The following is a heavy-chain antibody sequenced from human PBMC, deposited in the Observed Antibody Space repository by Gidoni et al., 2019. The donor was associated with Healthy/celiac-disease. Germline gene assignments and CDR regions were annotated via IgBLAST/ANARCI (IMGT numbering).Heavy chain of an antibody. V-gene: IGHV4-34*01. Sequence: QVQLQQWGAGLLKPSETLSLTCAVYGGSFSGYYWSWIRQPPGKGLEWIGEINHSGSTNYNPSLKSRVTISVDTSKNQFSLKLSSVTAADTAVYYCARGATMVRGVIRGYYYGMDVWGQGTTVTVSS. CDR3: ARGATMVRGVIRGYYYGMDV. J-gene: IGHJ6*02. D-gene: IGHD3-10*01. CDR2: INHSGST. CDR1: GGSFSGYY.